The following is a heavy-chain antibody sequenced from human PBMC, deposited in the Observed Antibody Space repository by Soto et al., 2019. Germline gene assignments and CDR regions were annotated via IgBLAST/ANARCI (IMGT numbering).Heavy chain of an antibody. CDR2: FDPEDGET. CDR3: ARETHERITIFGVAWFDP. CDR1: GYTLTELS. D-gene: IGHD3-3*01. Sequence: ASVKVSCKVSGYTLTELSMHWVRQAPGKGLEWMGGFDPEDGETIYAQKFQGRVTMTEDTSTDTAYMELSSLRSEDTAVYYCARETHERITIFGVAWFDPWSQGTLVTVSS. J-gene: IGHJ5*02. V-gene: IGHV1-24*01.